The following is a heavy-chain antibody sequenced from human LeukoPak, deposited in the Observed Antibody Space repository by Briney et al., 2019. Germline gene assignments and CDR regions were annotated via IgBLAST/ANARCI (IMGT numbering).Heavy chain of an antibody. D-gene: IGHD2-8*02. V-gene: IGHV3-23*01. J-gene: IGHJ4*02. Sequence: GGSLRLSCAASGFTFSSYAMNWVRQARGKAGEWVSGISFSGDNTYYADSVKGRFTISRDNSNNTLYLQMNSLRAEDTAVYYCAKDRWTRGTEVSSHDYWGQGTLVTVSS. CDR1: GFTFSSYA. CDR3: AKDRWTRGTEVSSHDY. CDR2: ISFSGDNT.